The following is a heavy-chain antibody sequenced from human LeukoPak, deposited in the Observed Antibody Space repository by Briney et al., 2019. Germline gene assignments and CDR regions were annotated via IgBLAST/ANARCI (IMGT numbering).Heavy chain of an antibody. Sequence: PGGSLRLSCAASGFTVNNNYMTWVRQTPGKGLEWVSVIYSGGNTYYADSVKGRFTISRDNSKNTVYLQMNSLRTEDTAVYYCARAVPIRATPRYFDYWGQGTLVTVSS. CDR2: IYSGGNT. CDR3: ARAVPIRATPRYFDY. CDR1: GFTVNNNY. J-gene: IGHJ4*02. D-gene: IGHD6-19*01. V-gene: IGHV3-53*01.